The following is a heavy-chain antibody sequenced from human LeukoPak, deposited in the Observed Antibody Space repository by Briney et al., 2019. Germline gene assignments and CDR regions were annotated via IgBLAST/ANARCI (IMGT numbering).Heavy chain of an antibody. D-gene: IGHD3-16*01. J-gene: IGHJ5*02. V-gene: IGHV1-2*02. CDR2: INPNSGGT. CDR1: GYTFNGYY. CDR3: ARDSAVWGSLNYFDP. Sequence: ASVKVSCKASGYTFNGYYKHWVRQAPGQGLEWMGWINPNSGGTNYAQKFQGRVTMTRDTSISTAYMELSRLISDDTAVYYCARDSAVWGSLNYFDPWGQGTLVTVSS.